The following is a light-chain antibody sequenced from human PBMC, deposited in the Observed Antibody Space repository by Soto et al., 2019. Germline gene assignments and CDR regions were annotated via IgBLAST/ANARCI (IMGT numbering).Light chain of an antibody. CDR2: GAS. CDR1: QSVRSNY. V-gene: IGKV3-20*01. Sequence: PGERATLSCRSSQSVRSNYLAWYQQKPGQAPRPLIFGASSRSIDIPLRFSGSGSGTDFTLTISRLEPEDSAVYYCQQYGTSPITFGQGTRLEIK. J-gene: IGKJ5*01. CDR3: QQYGTSPIT.